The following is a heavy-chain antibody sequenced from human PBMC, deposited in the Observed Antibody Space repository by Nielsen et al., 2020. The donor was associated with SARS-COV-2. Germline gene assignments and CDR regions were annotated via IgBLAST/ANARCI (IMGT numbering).Heavy chain of an antibody. D-gene: IGHD2-8*01. Sequence: SVKVSCKASGGTFSSYAISWVRQAPGQGLEWMGGIIPIFGTANYAQKFQGRVTITADKSTSTAYMELSSLRSEDTAVYYCARVDVLMVYASWFDPWGQGTLVTVSS. CDR3: ARVDVLMVYASWFDP. CDR2: IIPIFGTA. J-gene: IGHJ5*02. V-gene: IGHV1-69*06. CDR1: GGTFSSYA.